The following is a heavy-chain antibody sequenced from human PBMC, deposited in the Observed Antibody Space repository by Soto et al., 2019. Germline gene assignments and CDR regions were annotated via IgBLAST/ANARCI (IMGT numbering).Heavy chain of an antibody. J-gene: IGHJ3*02. D-gene: IGHD3-22*01. V-gene: IGHV4-59*01. CDR3: ARGYYDTSGQSNTFDI. Sequence: SETLSLTCTVSGPSISSSYWSLIRQSPGKGLEWIGYVYYSGSTNYNPSLKSRVTISVDTSKNQFSLKLSSVTAADTAAYYCARGYYDTSGQSNTFDIWGQGTMVT. CDR2: VYYSGST. CDR1: GPSISSSY.